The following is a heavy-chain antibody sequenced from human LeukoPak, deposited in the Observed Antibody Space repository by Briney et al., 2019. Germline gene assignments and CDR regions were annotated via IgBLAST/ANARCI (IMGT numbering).Heavy chain of an antibody. CDR2: IGGSGGTT. D-gene: IGHD1-1*01. CDR1: GFTFSIND. V-gene: IGHV3-23*01. CDR3: AKVKTHWYFDR. Sequence: GSLRLSCAASGFTFSINDMSWVRQAPGKGLEWVSAIGGSGGTTYADSVVGRFTISKDNSKSTMYLQMNSLQADDTAIYYCAKVKTHWYFDRWGQGTLVTVSS. J-gene: IGHJ4*02.